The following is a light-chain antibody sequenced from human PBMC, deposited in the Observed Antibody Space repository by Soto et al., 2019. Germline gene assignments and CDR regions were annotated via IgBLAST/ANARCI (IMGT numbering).Light chain of an antibody. J-gene: IGLJ2*01. V-gene: IGLV1-47*01. Sequence: QTVVAQPPSASGTPGQRVTISCSGSSSNIGTNYVYWYQQLPGTAPKPLIYRDNQRPSGVPDRFSGSKSGTSATLAISGPRSEDEADYYCAAWDDSLSAVVFGGGTKLTVL. CDR2: RDN. CDR1: SSNIGTNY. CDR3: AAWDDSLSAVV.